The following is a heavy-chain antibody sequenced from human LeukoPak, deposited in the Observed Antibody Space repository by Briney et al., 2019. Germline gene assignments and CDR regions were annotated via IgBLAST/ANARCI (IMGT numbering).Heavy chain of an antibody. D-gene: IGHD5-18*01. CDR3: AHVLEDTAMAYGAFDI. CDR1: GFSLSTSGVG. Sequence: SGPTLVKPTQTLTLTCTFSGFSLSTSGVGVGWIRQPPGKALEWLALIYWDDDKRYSPSLKSRLTITKDTSKNQVVLTMTNMDPVDTATYYCAHVLEDTAMAYGAFDIWGQGTMVTVSS. V-gene: IGHV2-5*02. CDR2: IYWDDDK. J-gene: IGHJ3*02.